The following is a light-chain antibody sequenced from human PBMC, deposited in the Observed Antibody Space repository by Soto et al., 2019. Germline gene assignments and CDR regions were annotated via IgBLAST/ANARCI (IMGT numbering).Light chain of an antibody. Sequence: AIRMTQSPSSFSASTGDRVTITCRASQGISSYLAWYQQKPGKAPKLLIYAASTLQSRVPSRFSGSGSGTDFTLTISCLQSEDFATYYCQQYYSYPWTFGQGTKVDIK. CDR3: QQYYSYPWT. V-gene: IGKV1-8*01. CDR1: QGISSY. J-gene: IGKJ1*01. CDR2: AAS.